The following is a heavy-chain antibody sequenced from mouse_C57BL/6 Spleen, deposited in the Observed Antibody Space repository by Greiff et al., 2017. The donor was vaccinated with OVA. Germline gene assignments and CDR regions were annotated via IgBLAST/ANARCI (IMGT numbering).Heavy chain of an antibody. CDR2: IDPENGDT. V-gene: IGHV14-4*01. CDR1: GFNIKDDY. D-gene: IGHD2-2*01. CDR3: TTPSTMVTREGFAY. J-gene: IGHJ3*01. Sequence: EVQLQQSGAELVRPGASVKLSCTASGFNIKDDYMHWVKQRPEQGLEWIGWIDPENGDTEYASKFQGKATITADTSSNTAYLQLSSLTSEDTAVYYCTTPSTMVTREGFAYWGQGTLVTVSA.